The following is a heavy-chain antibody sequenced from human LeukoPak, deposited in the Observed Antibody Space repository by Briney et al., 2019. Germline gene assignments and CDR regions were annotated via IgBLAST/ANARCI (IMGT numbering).Heavy chain of an antibody. Sequence: GGSLRLSCAASGFTFSTCAMSWVRQAPGKGLEWVSTISGGGRSTDYADSVKGRFTISRDNSKNTLYLQMNSLRAEDTAVYYCAKVNDFWSGYYYFDYWGQGILVTVSS. CDR1: GFTFSTCA. J-gene: IGHJ4*02. CDR2: ISGGGRST. D-gene: IGHD3-3*01. CDR3: AKVNDFWSGYYYFDY. V-gene: IGHV3-23*01.